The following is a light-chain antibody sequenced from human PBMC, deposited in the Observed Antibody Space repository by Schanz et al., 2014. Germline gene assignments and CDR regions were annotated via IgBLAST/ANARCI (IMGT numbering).Light chain of an antibody. CDR1: SSDVGGYNY. CDR2: DVS. J-gene: IGLJ2*01. Sequence: QSALTQXASVSGSTGQSITISCTGTSSDVGGYNYVSWYQQHPGKAPKLMIYDVSKRPSGVSDRFSGSKSGNTASLTISGLQAEDEADYYCCSYAGSYTFEVFGGGTKLTVL. CDR3: CSYAGSYTFEV. V-gene: IGLV2-11*01.